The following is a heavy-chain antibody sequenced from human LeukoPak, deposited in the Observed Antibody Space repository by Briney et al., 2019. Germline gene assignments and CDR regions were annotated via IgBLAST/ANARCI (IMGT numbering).Heavy chain of an antibody. CDR1: GGSISSGGYY. CDR3: ARLATGGRWFDP. CDR2: IYHSGST. D-gene: IGHD3-16*01. V-gene: IGHV4-30-2*01. Sequence: PSETLSLTCTVSGGSISSGGYYWSWIRQPPGKGLEWIGYIYHSGSTYYNPSLKSRVTISVDRSKNQFSLKLSSVTAADTAVYYCARLATGGRWFDPWGQGTLVTVSS. J-gene: IGHJ5*02.